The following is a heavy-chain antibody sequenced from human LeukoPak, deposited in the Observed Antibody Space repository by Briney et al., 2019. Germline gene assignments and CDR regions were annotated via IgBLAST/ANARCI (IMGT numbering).Heavy chain of an antibody. CDR1: GFTFSIYS. Sequence: GGSLRLSCAASGFTFSIYSMNWVRQAPGKGLEWVAVISYDGSNKYYADSVKGRFTISRDNSKNTLYLQMNSLRAEDTAVYYCAKDFLSGLDYWGQGTLVTVSS. V-gene: IGHV3-30*04. CDR3: AKDFLSGLDY. J-gene: IGHJ4*02. CDR2: ISYDGSNK. D-gene: IGHD2/OR15-2a*01.